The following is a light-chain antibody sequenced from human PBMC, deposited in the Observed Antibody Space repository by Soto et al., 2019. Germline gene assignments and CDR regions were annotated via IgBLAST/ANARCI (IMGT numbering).Light chain of an antibody. CDR2: DTS. Sequence: EIVLTQSPGTLSLSPGERATLSCRASQSLSRTYLAWYQQKPGQAPRLLIYDTSTRATAIPDRFSGSGSGTDFTLTVSRLEPEDFVVYYCQQYISSPLTFGQGTRLEIK. CDR3: QQYISSPLT. V-gene: IGKV3-20*01. CDR1: QSLSRTY. J-gene: IGKJ5*01.